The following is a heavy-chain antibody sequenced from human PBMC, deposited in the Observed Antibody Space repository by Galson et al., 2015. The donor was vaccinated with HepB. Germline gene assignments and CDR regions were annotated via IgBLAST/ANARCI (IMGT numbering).Heavy chain of an antibody. CDR1: GFTFSSYG. Sequence: SLRLSCAASGFTFSSYGMHWVRQTPGKGLEWVAVIWYDGSNKYYADSVKGRFTISRDNSKNTSYLQMNSLRAEDTAVYYCARGKEVLRYFDWLSHFDYWGQGTLVTVSS. D-gene: IGHD3-9*01. J-gene: IGHJ4*02. V-gene: IGHV3-33*08. CDR3: ARGKEVLRYFDWLSHFDY. CDR2: IWYDGSNK.